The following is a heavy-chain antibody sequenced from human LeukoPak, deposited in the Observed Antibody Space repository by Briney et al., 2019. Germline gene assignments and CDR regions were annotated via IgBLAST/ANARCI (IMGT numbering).Heavy chain of an antibody. V-gene: IGHV3-30*02. J-gene: IGHJ4*02. CDR3: AKDRYYSSGVGLWDY. CDR2: IRYDGSHK. D-gene: IGHD3-10*01. CDR1: GFTFSSYG. Sequence: PGGSLRLSCAASGFTFSSYGMHWFRQAPGKGLEWVTFIRYDGSHKYYSDSVKGRFTISRDNSKNTLYLQMNSLRAEDTAVYYCAKDRYYSSGVGLWDYWGQGTLVTVSS.